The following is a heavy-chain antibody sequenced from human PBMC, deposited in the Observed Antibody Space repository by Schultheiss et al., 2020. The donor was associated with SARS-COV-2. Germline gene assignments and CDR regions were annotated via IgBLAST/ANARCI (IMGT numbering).Heavy chain of an antibody. D-gene: IGHD5-18*01. CDR3: ARWIQLWYDYGMDV. CDR2: INHSGTT. Sequence: SETLSLTCTVSGGSISSGGYYWGWIRQPPGKGLEWIGSINHSGTTYYNPSLKSRVTISVDTSKNQFSLKLSSVTAADTAVYYCARWIQLWYDYGMDVWGQGTTVTVSS. J-gene: IGHJ6*02. V-gene: IGHV4-39*07. CDR1: GGSISSGGYY.